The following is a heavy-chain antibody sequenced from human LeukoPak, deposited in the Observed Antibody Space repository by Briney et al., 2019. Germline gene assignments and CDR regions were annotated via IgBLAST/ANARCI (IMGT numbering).Heavy chain of an antibody. Sequence: GGSLRLSCAASGFTFRNFWMNWARQSPGKGLEWVANIKEDGTEKYYVDSVKGRFTIFRDNAKNSLYLQMNSLRAEDTAVYYCARPHNNWRWYFDLWGRGTLVTVSS. V-gene: IGHV3-7*03. D-gene: IGHD3-3*01. CDR2: IKEDGTEK. CDR1: GFTFRNFW. CDR3: ARPHNNWRWYFDL. J-gene: IGHJ2*01.